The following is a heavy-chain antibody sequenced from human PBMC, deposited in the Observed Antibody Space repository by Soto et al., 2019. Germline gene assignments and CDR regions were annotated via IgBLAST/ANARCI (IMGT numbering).Heavy chain of an antibody. CDR3: ATLRYTHPVVRAFDI. CDR2: IIPILGIS. CDR1: GGTFSSYT. J-gene: IGHJ3*02. V-gene: IGHV1-69*02. D-gene: IGHD3-9*01. Sequence: QVQLVQSGAEVKKPGSSVKVSCKASGGTFSSYTISWVRQAPGQGLEWMGRIIPILGISNYAQKFQGRVTITADKSTSTAYMELSSLRSEDTAVYYCATLRYTHPVVRAFDIWGQGTMVTVSS.